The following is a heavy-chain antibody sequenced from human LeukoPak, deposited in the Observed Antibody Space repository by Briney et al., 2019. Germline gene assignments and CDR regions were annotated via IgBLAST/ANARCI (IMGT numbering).Heavy chain of an antibody. CDR3: ATVREY. Sequence: GGSLRLSCAASGFTFNYFWMHGVRQVPGKGLVWVSCINNYWTATYSADSGKGRFTISRDNDKNTVYPQMNGLRAADTNVYYCATVREYWGQGTLVTVSS. CDR2: INNYWTAT. V-gene: IGHV3-74*01. J-gene: IGHJ4*02. CDR1: GFTFNYFW.